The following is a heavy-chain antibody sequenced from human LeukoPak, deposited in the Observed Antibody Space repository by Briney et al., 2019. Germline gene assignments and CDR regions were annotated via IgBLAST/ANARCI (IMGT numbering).Heavy chain of an antibody. V-gene: IGHV3-53*01. J-gene: IGHJ6*03. CDR3: ARGADSSSWSYYYYYYYMDV. D-gene: IGHD6-13*01. Sequence: GGSLRLSCAASGFTVSSNYMSWVRQAPGKGLEWVSVIYSGGSTYYADSVKGRFTISRGNSKNTLYLQMNSLRAEDTAVYYCARGADSSSWSYYYYYYYMDVWGKGTTVTISS. CDR1: GFTVSSNY. CDR2: IYSGGST.